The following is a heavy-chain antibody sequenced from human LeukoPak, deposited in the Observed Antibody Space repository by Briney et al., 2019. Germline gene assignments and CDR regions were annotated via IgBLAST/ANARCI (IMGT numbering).Heavy chain of an antibody. CDR3: ARDHGDYQLGWPINWFDP. D-gene: IGHD4-17*01. CDR1: GGSISSGGDY. J-gene: IGHJ5*02. V-gene: IGHV4-30-2*01. Sequence: PSQTLSLTCTVSGGSISSGGDYWSWIRQPLGKGLEWIGYIYHSGITYYNPSLKSRVTISVDSSKNQFSLKLNSVTAADTAVYYCARDHGDYQLGWPINWFDPWGQGTLVTVSS. CDR2: IYHSGIT.